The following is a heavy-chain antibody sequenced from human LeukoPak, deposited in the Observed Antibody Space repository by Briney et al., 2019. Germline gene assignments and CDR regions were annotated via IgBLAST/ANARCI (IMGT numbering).Heavy chain of an antibody. CDR1: GFTFSSYA. J-gene: IGHJ4*02. Sequence: GGSLRLSCAASGFTFSSYAMHWVRQAPGKGLEYVSAISSNGGSTYYANSVKGRFTISRDNSKNTLYLQMGSLRAEDMAVYYCARDLTSMTTVTTIGYWGQGTLVTVS. D-gene: IGHD4-17*01. CDR2: ISSNGGST. V-gene: IGHV3-64*01. CDR3: ARDLTSMTTVTTIGY.